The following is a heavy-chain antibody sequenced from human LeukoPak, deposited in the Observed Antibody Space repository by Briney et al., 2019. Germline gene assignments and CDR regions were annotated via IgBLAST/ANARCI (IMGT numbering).Heavy chain of an antibody. J-gene: IGHJ6*03. CDR2: ISSSGSTI. V-gene: IGHV3-48*01. Sequence: PGGSLRLSCAASGFTFSSYWMHWVRQAPGKGLEWVSYISSSGSTIYYADSVKGRFTISRDNSKNTLYLQMNSLRAEDTAVYYCAKDGGGYYPSYYYYMDVWGKGTTVTISS. D-gene: IGHD3-22*01. CDR3: AKDGGGYYPSYYYYMDV. CDR1: GFTFSSYW.